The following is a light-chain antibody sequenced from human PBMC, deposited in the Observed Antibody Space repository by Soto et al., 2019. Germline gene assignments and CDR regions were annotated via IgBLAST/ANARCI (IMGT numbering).Light chain of an antibody. V-gene: IGKV3-20*01. CDR3: QQYGSSPYT. J-gene: IGKJ2*01. Sequence: EIVLTQSPGTLSLSPGERATLSCRASQSVSSRFLDWYQQKPGQAPRLLMYGASNRATGIPDRFSGTGSGTDFTLTISRLEPEDFAVYYCQQYGSSPYTFGLGTKLEIK. CDR1: QSVSSRF. CDR2: GAS.